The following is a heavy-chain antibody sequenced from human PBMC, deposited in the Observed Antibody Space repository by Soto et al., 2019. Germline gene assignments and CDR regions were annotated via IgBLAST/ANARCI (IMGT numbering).Heavy chain of an antibody. CDR3: ARGVKVYGSGSYYYYGMDV. D-gene: IGHD3-10*01. CDR2: MYYNGIT. CDR1: GGSVSGDSYY. V-gene: IGHV4-61*01. Sequence: QVQLQESGPGLVKPSETLSLTCTVSGGSVSGDSYYWNWLRQPPGKGLQWIGYMYYNGITSYNPSLQSRVTISTDTSKNQFSLKMTSVTAADTAVYYCARGVKVYGSGSYYYYGMDVWGQGTTVTVSS. J-gene: IGHJ6*02.